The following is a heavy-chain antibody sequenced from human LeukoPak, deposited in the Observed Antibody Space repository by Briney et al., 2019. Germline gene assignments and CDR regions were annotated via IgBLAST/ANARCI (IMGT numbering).Heavy chain of an antibody. Sequence: PGGSLRLSCAASGFTFDDCGMSWVRQAPGKGLEWVSGINWNGGSTGYADSVKGRFTISRDNAKNSLYLQMNSLRAEDTALYYCARDPTTDTANWFDPWGQGTLVTVSS. CDR1: GFTFDDCG. V-gene: IGHV3-20*04. J-gene: IGHJ5*02. CDR2: INWNGGST. D-gene: IGHD5-18*01. CDR3: ARDPTTDTANWFDP.